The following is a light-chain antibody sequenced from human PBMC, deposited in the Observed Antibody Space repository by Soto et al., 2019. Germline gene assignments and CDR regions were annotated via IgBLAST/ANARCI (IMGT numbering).Light chain of an antibody. V-gene: IGLV2-14*01. Sequence: QSALTQPASVSGSPGQSITISCTGTSSDVGGYDYVSWYQLHPGKAPKLMIFEVSSRPSGVSYRFSGSKSGNTASLTISGLQVEDEADYFCSSYSISTAYLFGTGTKVTVL. CDR2: EVS. CDR3: SSYSISTAYL. CDR1: SSDVGGYDY. J-gene: IGLJ1*01.